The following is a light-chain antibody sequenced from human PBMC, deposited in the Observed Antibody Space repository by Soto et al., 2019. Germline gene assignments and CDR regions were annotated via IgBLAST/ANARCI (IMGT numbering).Light chain of an antibody. V-gene: IGLV2-8*01. Sequence: QSALTQPASVSGSPGQSITISCTGTRSDVGGYNYVSWYQQHPGNAPKLMVYEVSKRPSGVPDRFSGSKSGNTASLTVSGLLAEDEGDYYCSSYAGRDTVVFGSGTKVTVL. J-gene: IGLJ1*01. CDR3: SSYAGRDTVV. CDR1: RSDVGGYNY. CDR2: EVS.